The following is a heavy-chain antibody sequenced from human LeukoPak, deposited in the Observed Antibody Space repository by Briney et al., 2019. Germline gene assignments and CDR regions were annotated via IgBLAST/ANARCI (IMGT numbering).Heavy chain of an antibody. CDR1: GGSMSSYY. CDR3: ARHLSGYDYLHYYYYYYMDV. J-gene: IGHJ6*03. V-gene: IGHV4-59*08. CDR2: IYTSGST. D-gene: IGHD5-12*01. Sequence: PSGTLSLTCTVSGGSMSSYYWSWIRQPPGKGLEWIGFIYTSGSTNYNPSLRSRVTISVDTSKNQFSLKLSSVTAADTAVYYCARHLSGYDYLHYYYYYYMDVWGKGTTVTVSS.